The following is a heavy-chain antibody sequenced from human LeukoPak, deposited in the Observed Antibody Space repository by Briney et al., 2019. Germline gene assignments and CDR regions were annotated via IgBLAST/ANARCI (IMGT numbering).Heavy chain of an antibody. CDR2: ISYDGSNK. Sequence: GGSLRLSCAASGFTFSSYAMHWVRQAPGKGLEWVAVISYDGSNKYYADSVKGRFTISRDNSKNTLYLQMNSLRAEDTAVYYCAKKLNYFDYWGQGTLVTVSS. J-gene: IGHJ4*02. V-gene: IGHV3-30*04. CDR1: GFTFSSYA. CDR3: AKKLNYFDY.